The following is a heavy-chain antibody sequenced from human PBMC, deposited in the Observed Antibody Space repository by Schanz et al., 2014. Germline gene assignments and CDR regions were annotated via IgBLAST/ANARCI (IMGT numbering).Heavy chain of an antibody. D-gene: IGHD2-15*01. Sequence: EVHLLESGGGLVQPGGSLRLSCAASGFTFSNHALSWVRQAPGKGLEWVSGIGGSGDSTHYADSVKGRFIVSRDNSKNTLYLEMNRLRVDDTAVYYCSKDKQGSRSDDSWGQGTLVIVSS. CDR3: SKDKQGSRSDDS. V-gene: IGHV3-23*01. CDR2: IGGSGDST. J-gene: IGHJ5*01. CDR1: GFTFSNHA.